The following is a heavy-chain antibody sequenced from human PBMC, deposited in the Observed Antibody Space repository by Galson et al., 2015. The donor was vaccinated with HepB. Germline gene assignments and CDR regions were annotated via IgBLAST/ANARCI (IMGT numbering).Heavy chain of an antibody. D-gene: IGHD3-10*01. V-gene: IGHV2-70*11. CDR1: GFSLSTSGMC. CDR3: ARSGEKADAFDI. CDR2: IDWDDDK. Sequence: PALVTPTQTLTLTCTFSGFSLSTSGMCVSWIRQPPGKALEWLARIDWDDDKYYSTSLKTRLTISKDTSKNQVVLTMTNMDPVDTATYYCARSGEKADAFDIWGQGTMVTVSS. J-gene: IGHJ3*02.